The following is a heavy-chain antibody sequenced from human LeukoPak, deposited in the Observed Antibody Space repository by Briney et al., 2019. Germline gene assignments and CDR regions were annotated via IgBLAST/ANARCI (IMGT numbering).Heavy chain of an antibody. CDR3: ARDGDYGTGSYYRGCIDS. D-gene: IGHD3-10*01. V-gene: IGHV1-2*02. CDR2: INPNSGDT. J-gene: IGHJ4*02. Sequence: GASVKVSCKASGYTFSGYYMRWVRQAPGQGLEWMGWINPNSGDTYYTQKFQGRVTMTRDTSISTAYLDLSSLRSDDTAVYYCARDGDYGTGSYYRGCIDSWGQGTPVTVSP. CDR1: GYTFSGYY.